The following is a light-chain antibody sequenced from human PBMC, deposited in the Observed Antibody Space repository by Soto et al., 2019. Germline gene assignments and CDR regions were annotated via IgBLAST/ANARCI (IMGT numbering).Light chain of an antibody. Sequence: DIQMTQSPSTLSASVGDRVTIACRASQNIGDWLAWYQQKPGKAPNLLIYKASTLESGVPSRFSGSGSGTEFTLAISSLQSEDFAVYYCQQYNNWPPYTFGQGTKLEIK. CDR1: QNIGDW. CDR2: KAS. CDR3: QQYNNWPPYT. V-gene: IGKV1-5*03. J-gene: IGKJ2*01.